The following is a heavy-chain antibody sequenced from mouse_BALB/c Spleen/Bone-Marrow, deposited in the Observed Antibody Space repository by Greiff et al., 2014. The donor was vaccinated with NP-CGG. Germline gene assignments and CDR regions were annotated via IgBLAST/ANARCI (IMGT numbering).Heavy chain of an antibody. D-gene: IGHD1-2*01. CDR1: GYTFTSYW. V-gene: IGHV1S81*02. Sequence: VKLVESGAELVRPGASVKLSCKASGYTFTSYWIHWVKQRPGQGLEWIGELNPSSGRTNYNEKFKDKATLTVGKSSSTAYMRLSSLTSEDSAVYYCARMFRSPYGGTMDNWGQGASVTVSS. CDR2: LNPSSGRT. CDR3: ARMFRSPYGGTMDN. J-gene: IGHJ4*01.